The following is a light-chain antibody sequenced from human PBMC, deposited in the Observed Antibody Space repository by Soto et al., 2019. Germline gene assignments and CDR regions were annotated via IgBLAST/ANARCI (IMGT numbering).Light chain of an antibody. CDR1: SSNIGNKA. CDR3: AAWDDSLNGWV. Sequence: QSVLTQPPSVSEAPRQRVTISCSGSSSNIGNKAVNWYQQFPGKAPKLLIYFDDLLSSGVSDRFSGSKSGTSASLAISDLQSGDEADYYCAAWDDSLNGWVFGGGTQLTVL. J-gene: IGLJ3*02. V-gene: IGLV1-36*01. CDR2: FDD.